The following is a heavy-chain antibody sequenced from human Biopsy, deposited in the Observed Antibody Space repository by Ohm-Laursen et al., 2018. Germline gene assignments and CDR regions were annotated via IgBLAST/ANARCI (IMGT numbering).Heavy chain of an antibody. CDR1: GVTLSGYG. CDR3: ATELLPPGVGGPWLDS. CDR2: ISASSSYI. D-gene: IGHD3-10*01. V-gene: IGHV3-21*06. J-gene: IGHJ5*01. Sequence: FLRLSCSASGVTLSGYGMNWLRQAPGKGLEWVSSISASSSYIYYADSVKGRFTVSRDNTKNTLYLQMNSLRAADTAIYFCATELLPPGVGGPWLDSWGQGTPVTVSS.